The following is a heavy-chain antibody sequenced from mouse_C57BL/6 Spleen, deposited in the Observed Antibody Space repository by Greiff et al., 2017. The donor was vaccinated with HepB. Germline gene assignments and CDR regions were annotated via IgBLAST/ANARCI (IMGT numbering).Heavy chain of an antibody. CDR3: ARYLYYAMDY. D-gene: IGHD5-1*01. Sequence: QVQLKQSGAELVRPGASVKLSCKASGYTFTDYYINWVKQRPGQGLEWIARIYPGSGNTYYNEKFRGKATLTAEKSSSTAYMQRSSLTSEDSAVYFCARYLYYAMDYWGQGTSVTVSS. V-gene: IGHV1-76*01. J-gene: IGHJ4*01. CDR1: GYTFTDYY. CDR2: IYPGSGNT.